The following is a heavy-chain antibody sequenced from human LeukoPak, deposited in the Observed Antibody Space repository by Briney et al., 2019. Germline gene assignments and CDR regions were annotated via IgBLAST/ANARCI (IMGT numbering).Heavy chain of an antibody. V-gene: IGHV1-69*01. CDR1: GGTFSSYA. CDR3: ARRGATVTTDAFDL. CDR2: IIPIFGTA. J-gene: IGHJ3*01. D-gene: IGHD4-17*01. Sequence: SVKVSCKASGGTFSSYAISWVRQAPGQGLEWMGGIIPIFGTASYAQKFQGRVTITADESTSTAYMELSSLRSEDTAVYYCARRGATVTTDAFDLWGQGTMVTVSS.